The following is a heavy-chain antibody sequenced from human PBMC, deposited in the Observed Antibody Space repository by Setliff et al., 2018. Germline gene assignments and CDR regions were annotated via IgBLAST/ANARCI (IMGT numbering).Heavy chain of an antibody. CDR2: SNHGGST. CDR3: ARDPGFHSGTWCLGD. Sequence: PSETLSLTCSVYGESFSNNYWSWIRQLPGKGLEWMGESNHGGSTSYNPFLKSRLTMSLDTSRNQFSLKLTSVTAADTAVYFCARDPGFHSGTWCLGDWGQGTQVTVS. D-gene: IGHD2-8*01. J-gene: IGHJ4*02. V-gene: IGHV4-34*01. CDR1: GESFSNNY.